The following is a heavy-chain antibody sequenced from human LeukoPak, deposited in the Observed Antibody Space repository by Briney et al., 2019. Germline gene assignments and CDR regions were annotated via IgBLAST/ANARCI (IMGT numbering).Heavy chain of an antibody. CDR1: GFTFSSYA. CDR2: ISVRGGST. Sequence: GVSLRLSRAASGFTFSSYAMSCVRQAPGKGLEWDSDISVRGGSTYYADSVKGRFTISRDNSKNTLYLQMNSLRAEDTAVYYCAKVKNPRTFVVVKYYFDYWGQGTLVTVSS. J-gene: IGHJ4*02. V-gene: IGHV3-23*01. CDR3: AKVKNPRTFVVVKYYFDY. D-gene: IGHD2-21*01.